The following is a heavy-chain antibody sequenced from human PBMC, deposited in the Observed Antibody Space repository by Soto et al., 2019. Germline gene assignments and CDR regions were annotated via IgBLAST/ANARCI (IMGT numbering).Heavy chain of an antibody. J-gene: IGHJ6*01. D-gene: IGHD3-16*01. CDR2: INPKTAVT. CDR1: GYFFVDSY. V-gene: IGHV1-2*02. Sequence: GHLDQSGSELKKPGASVTVSCKASGYFFVDSYLHWVRQAPGQGLEWLGWINPKTAVTFSVETFRDRVNLTSDRSLSTAYIDLKSLRRDDTAFYYCAKIFGTSSLGEIYALYVWGQGTTVTVSS. CDR3: AKIFGTSSLGEIYALYV.